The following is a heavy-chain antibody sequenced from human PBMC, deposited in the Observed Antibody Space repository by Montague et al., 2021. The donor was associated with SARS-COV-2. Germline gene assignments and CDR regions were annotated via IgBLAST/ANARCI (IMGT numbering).Heavy chain of an antibody. Sequence: TLSLTCTVSSGSIRSGSYYWSWIRQPAGKGLEWIGRIYSSGSTNYNPSLKSRVTMSVDTSKNQFSLKVSSVTAADTAVYYCARDYGGYSYYYGLDVWGQGTTVTVSS. CDR2: IYSSGST. D-gene: IGHD4-23*01. CDR1: SGSIRSGSYY. J-gene: IGHJ6*02. CDR3: ARDYGGYSYYYGLDV. V-gene: IGHV4-61*02.